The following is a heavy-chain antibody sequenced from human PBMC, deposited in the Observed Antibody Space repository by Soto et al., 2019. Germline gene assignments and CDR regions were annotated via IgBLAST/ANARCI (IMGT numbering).Heavy chain of an antibody. D-gene: IGHD1-26*01. CDR2: ITDTGATT. V-gene: IGHV3-23*01. CDR3: ARDTPVGTFLSEH. J-gene: IGHJ4*02. CDR1: GFTFYAYA. Sequence: GGSLRLSCAASGFTFYAYAMSWVRQAPGKGLEWVSGITDTGATTYYADSVKGRFTISRDNSKNTLYLQMHSLRAEDTAVYYCARDTPVGTFLSEHWGQGAMVTV.